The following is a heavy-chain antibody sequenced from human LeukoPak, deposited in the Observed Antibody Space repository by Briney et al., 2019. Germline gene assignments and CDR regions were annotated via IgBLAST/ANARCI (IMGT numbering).Heavy chain of an antibody. CDR2: FDPEDGET. D-gene: IGHD6-6*01. V-gene: IGHV1-24*01. CDR1: GYTLTELS. Sequence: ASVKVSCKVSGYTLTELSMHWVRQAPGKGLEWMGGFDPEDGETTYAQKFQGRVTMTEDTSTDTAYMELSSLRSEDTAVYYCATSVRYSSSYLDYWGQGTLVTVSS. J-gene: IGHJ4*02. CDR3: ATSVRYSSSYLDY.